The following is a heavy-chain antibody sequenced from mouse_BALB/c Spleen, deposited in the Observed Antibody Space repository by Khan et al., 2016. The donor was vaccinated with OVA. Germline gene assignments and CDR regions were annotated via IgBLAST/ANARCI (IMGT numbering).Heavy chain of an antibody. CDR3: ARDGSRYNYAMDY. D-gene: IGHD2-3*01. Sequence: EVKLLESGPGLVNPSQSLSLTCPVTGYSITSDYAWNWIRQFPGNKLEWMGYIHYSGRTNYNPALKSRISITRDTSKNQFFLQLESLTTEDTATYYCARDGSRYNYAMDYWGQGTSVTVSS. J-gene: IGHJ4*01. CDR1: GYSITSDYA. V-gene: IGHV3-2*02. CDR2: IHYSGRT.